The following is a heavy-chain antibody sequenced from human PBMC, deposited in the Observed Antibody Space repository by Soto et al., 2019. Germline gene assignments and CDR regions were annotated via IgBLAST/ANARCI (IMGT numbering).Heavy chain of an antibody. V-gene: IGHV3-30*18. CDR1: GFTFSSHG. D-gene: IGHD4-17*01. CDR3: AKGANDYGDYEGHKTDAFDI. J-gene: IGHJ3*02. CDR2: MSYDGSNK. Sequence: QVQLVESGGGVVQPGRSLRLSCAASGFTFSSHGMHWVRQAPGKGLEWVAVMSYDGSNKYYGDSVKGRFTISRDNSKNTLYLQMNSLRAEDTAVYYFAKGANDYGDYEGHKTDAFDIWGQGTMVIVS.